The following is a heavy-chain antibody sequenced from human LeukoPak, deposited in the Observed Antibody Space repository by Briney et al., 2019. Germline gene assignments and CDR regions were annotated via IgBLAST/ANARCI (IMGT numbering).Heavy chain of an antibody. CDR2: IYYSGST. CDR3: AAEVGDCVDY. Sequence: TLSLTCTVSGVSISSGDYYWSWLRQPPGKGLEWIGYIYYSGSTNYNPSLKSRVTISVETAKNQFSLKLSSVTAADTAVYYCAAEVGDCVDYWGQGTLVTVSS. V-gene: IGHV4-61*08. CDR1: GVSISSGDYY. J-gene: IGHJ4*02. D-gene: IGHD2-21*02.